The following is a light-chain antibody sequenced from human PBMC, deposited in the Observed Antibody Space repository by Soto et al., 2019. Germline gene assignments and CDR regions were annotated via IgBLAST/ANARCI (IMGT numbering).Light chain of an antibody. CDR2: RTT. CDR1: QDISTW. V-gene: IGKV1-5*03. Sequence: DIQMTQSPSTLSASVGDRVTITCRASQDISTWLAWYQQKPGKAPKLLIYRTTTLESGVPSRFAGSGSGTVFTLTISSLHSDDFATYYCQQYDSYWATFGQGTKVEV. J-gene: IGKJ1*01. CDR3: QQYDSYWAT.